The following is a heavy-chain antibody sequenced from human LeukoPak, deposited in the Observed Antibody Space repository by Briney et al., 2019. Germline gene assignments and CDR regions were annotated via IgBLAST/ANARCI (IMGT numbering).Heavy chain of an antibody. J-gene: IGHJ6*03. CDR1: GGTFSSYA. Sequence: GASVKVSCKASGGTFSSYANSWVRQAPGQGLEWMGGIIPIFGTANYAQKFQGRVTITADESTSTAYMELSSLRSEDTAVYYCARARRSQRESGNHSGRRPDIVVVPPYYYYYYMDVWGKGTTVTVSS. CDR2: IIPIFGTA. CDR3: ARARRSQRESGNHSGRRPDIVVVPPYYYYYYMDV. D-gene: IGHD2-2*01. V-gene: IGHV1-69*01.